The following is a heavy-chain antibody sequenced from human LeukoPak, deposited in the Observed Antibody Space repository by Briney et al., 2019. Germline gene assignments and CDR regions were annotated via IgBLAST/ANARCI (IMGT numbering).Heavy chain of an antibody. V-gene: IGHV3-23*01. CDR2: ISGSGGST. D-gene: IGHD1-26*01. CDR1: GFTFSSYA. Sequence: GGSLRLSCSASGFTFSSYAMSWVRQAPGKGLEWVSAISGSGGSTFYADSVKGRFTISRDNSKNTLYLQMNSLRAEDTAVYYCARGGSYLSAFDIWGQGTMVTVSS. CDR3: ARGGSYLSAFDI. J-gene: IGHJ3*02.